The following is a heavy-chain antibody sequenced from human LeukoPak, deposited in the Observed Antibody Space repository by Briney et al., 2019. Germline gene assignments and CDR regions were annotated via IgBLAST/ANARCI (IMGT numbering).Heavy chain of an antibody. J-gene: IGHJ3*01. V-gene: IGHV5-51*01. D-gene: IGHD3-16*01. CDR1: GYSFSDYW. CDR2: IYPGDSET. CDR3: ASSIFGGRDAFHL. Sequence: GESLKISCEGSGYSFSDYWIGWVRQMPGKGLDWVGIIYPGDSETRYGPSLQGQVTISADKSSSTAYLQWSSLKASDTAMYYCASSIFGGRDAFHLWGQGTMITVSS.